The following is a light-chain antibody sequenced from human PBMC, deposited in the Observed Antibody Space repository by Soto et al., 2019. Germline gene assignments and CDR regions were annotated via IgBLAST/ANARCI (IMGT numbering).Light chain of an antibody. CDR3: QQYGDRPRT. Sequence: EIVMTQTPLSLPVTLGQPASISCTSSQSLVHSDGTTYLSWYHQRSGQAPRLLIFDASIRVPTTPARFSGSVSGTEFTLTISSLESEDFAVYFCQQYGDRPRTFGQGTKVDI. J-gene: IGKJ1*01. CDR1: QSLVHSDGTTY. V-gene: IGKV2-24*01. CDR2: DAS.